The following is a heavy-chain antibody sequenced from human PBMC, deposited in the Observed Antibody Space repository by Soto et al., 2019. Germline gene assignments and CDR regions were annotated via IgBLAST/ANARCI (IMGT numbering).Heavy chain of an antibody. D-gene: IGHD3-3*01. CDR3: LKNGGYYSLSNPY. CDR1: GFTFSSYG. CDR2: ISYDGSNK. Sequence: GGSLRLSCAASGFTFSSYGMHWVRQAPGKGLEWVAVISYDGSNKYYADSVKGRFTISRDNSKNTLYLQMNSLRAEDTAVYYCLKNGGYYSLSNPYWGQGTLVTVSS. J-gene: IGHJ4*02. V-gene: IGHV3-30*18.